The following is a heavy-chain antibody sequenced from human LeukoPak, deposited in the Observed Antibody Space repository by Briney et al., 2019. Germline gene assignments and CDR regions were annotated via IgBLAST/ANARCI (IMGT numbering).Heavy chain of an antibody. D-gene: IGHD6-19*01. Sequence: PSETLSLTCTVSGGSISSYYWSWIRQPPGKGLEWIGYIYYSGSTNYNPSLKSRVTISVDTSKNQFSLKLSSVTAADTAVYYCARSGYSSGWPLDYWGQGTLVTVSS. V-gene: IGHV4-59*01. CDR2: IYYSGST. CDR3: ARSGYSSGWPLDY. J-gene: IGHJ4*02. CDR1: GGSISSYY.